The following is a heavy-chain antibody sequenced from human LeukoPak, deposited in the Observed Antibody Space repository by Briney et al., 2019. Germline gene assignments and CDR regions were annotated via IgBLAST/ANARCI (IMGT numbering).Heavy chain of an antibody. CDR1: GFTFSSHW. J-gene: IGHJ4*02. Sequence: GGSLRLSCAASGFTFSSHWMTWVRQAPGKGLEWVANIREDGSEKYYVDSVKRRFTISRDNAKNSLYLQMSSLRVEDTAVYYCARARIDHWGQGTLVTVSS. V-gene: IGHV3-7*04. CDR2: IREDGSEK. CDR3: ARARIDH. D-gene: IGHD1-14*01.